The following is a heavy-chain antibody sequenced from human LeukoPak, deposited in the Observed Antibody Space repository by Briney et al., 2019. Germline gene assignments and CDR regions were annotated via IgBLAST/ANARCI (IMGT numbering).Heavy chain of an antibody. V-gene: IGHV4-34*01. D-gene: IGHD3-22*01. CDR1: GGSFSGYY. Sequence: PSETLSLTCAVYGGSFSGYYWSWIRQPPGKGLEWIGEINHSGSTNYNPSLKSRVTISVDTSKNQFSLKLSSVTAADTAVYYCARSSRDYDSSGYYLERLDPWGQGTLVTVSS. CDR2: INHSGST. J-gene: IGHJ5*02. CDR3: ARSSRDYDSSGYYLERLDP.